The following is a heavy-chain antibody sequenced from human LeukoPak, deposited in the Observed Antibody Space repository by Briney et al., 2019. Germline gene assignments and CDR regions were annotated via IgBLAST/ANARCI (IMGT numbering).Heavy chain of an antibody. J-gene: IGHJ5*02. CDR2: IIPIFGTA. CDR1: GYTFTSYG. CDR3: ARDKGYGSGSSNWFDP. D-gene: IGHD3-10*01. V-gene: IGHV1-69*13. Sequence: SVKVSCKASGYTFTSYGISWVRQAPGQGLEWMGGIIPIFGTANYAQKFQGRVTITADESTSTAYMELSSLRSEDTAVYYCARDKGYGSGSSNWFDPWGQGTLVTVSS.